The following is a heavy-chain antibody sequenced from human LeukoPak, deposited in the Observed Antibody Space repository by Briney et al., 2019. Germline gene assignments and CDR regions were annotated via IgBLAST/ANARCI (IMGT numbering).Heavy chain of an antibody. D-gene: IGHD6-13*01. Sequence: GGSLRLSCAASGFTFSSYWMSWVRQAPGKGLEWVSVIYSGGSTYYADSVKGRFTISRDNSKNTLYLQMNSLRAEDTAVYYCANGGQLYARIAAAGTPLDYWGQGTLVTVSS. J-gene: IGHJ4*02. CDR1: GFTFSSYW. CDR3: ANGGQLYARIAAAGTPLDY. CDR2: IYSGGST. V-gene: IGHV3-66*01.